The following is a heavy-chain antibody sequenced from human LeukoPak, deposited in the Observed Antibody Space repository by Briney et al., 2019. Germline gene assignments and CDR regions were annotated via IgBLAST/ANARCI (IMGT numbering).Heavy chain of an antibody. CDR3: TTGDSYYYYDSSGYYWLDY. CDR2: IKSKTDGGTT. Sequence: GGSLRLSCSASGFTFSSYAMRWVRQAPGKGLEWVGRIKSKTDGGTTDYAAPVKGRFTISRDDSKDTLYLQMNSLKTEDTAVYYCTTGDSYYYYDSSGYYWLDYWGQGTLVTVSS. J-gene: IGHJ4*02. D-gene: IGHD3-22*01. CDR1: GFTFSSYA. V-gene: IGHV3-15*01.